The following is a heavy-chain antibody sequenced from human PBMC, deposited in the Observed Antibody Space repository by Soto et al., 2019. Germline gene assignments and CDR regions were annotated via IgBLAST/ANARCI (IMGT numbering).Heavy chain of an antibody. D-gene: IGHD2-8*01. CDR3: ARDQVSRDDAFDI. Sequence: GGSLRLSCAASGFTFSSYSMNWVRQAPGKGLEWVSYISSSSSTIYYADSVKGRFTISRDNAKNSLYLQMNSLRAEDTAVYYCARDQVSRDDAFDIWGQGTMVTVSS. CDR2: ISSSSSTI. CDR1: GFTFSSYS. V-gene: IGHV3-48*01. J-gene: IGHJ3*02.